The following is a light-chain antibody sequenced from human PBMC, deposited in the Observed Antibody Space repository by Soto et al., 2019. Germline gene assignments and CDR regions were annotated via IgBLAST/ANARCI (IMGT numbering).Light chain of an antibody. CDR2: EVN. V-gene: IGLV2-14*01. Sequence: QSALTQPASVSGSPGQSITISCTGTSSDVGGYNYVPWYQQHPGKAPKLMIYEVNNRPSGVSNRFSGSKSGNTASLTISGLQAEDEADYYCSSYTSNSPYVFGTGTKVTVL. J-gene: IGLJ1*01. CDR3: SSYTSNSPYV. CDR1: SSDVGGYNY.